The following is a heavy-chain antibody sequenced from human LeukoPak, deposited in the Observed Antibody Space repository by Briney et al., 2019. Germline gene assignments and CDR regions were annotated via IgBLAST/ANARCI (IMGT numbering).Heavy chain of an antibody. CDR1: GGSFSGYY. D-gene: IGHD5-12*01. CDR2: IYYSGST. Sequence: SETLSLTCAVYGGSFSGYYWSWIRQPPGKGLEWIGSIYYSGSTYYNPSLKSRVTISVDTSKNQFSLKLSSVTAADTAVYYCARVATSVYNWFDPWGQGTLVTVSS. CDR3: ARVATSVYNWFDP. V-gene: IGHV4-34*01. J-gene: IGHJ5*02.